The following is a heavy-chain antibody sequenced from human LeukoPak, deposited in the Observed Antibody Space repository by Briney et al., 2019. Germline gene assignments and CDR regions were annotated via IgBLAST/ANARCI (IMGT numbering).Heavy chain of an antibody. D-gene: IGHD3-10*01. J-gene: IGHJ4*02. CDR1: GFTFSTYS. CDR2: IKQDGSEK. V-gene: IGHV3-7*02. CDR3: ASIRGGY. Sequence: GGSLRLSCAASGFTFSTYSMNWVRQAPGKGLEWVANIKQDGSEKYYVASVKGRFTLSRDNAKNSLYLQMNSLRAEDTAVYYCASIRGGYWGQGTLVTVSS.